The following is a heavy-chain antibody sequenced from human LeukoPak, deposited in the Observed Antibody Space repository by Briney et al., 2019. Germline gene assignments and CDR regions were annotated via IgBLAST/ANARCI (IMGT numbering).Heavy chain of an antibody. J-gene: IGHJ4*02. CDR3: ARHGSYGSGSYHYLDY. V-gene: IGHV4-39*01. Sequence: SETLSLTCTVSGASISSSSYYWGWIRQPPGKGLEWIGSMDYSGITYCNPSLKSRVTVSLDTSGNQFALKLSSVTAADTAVYYCARHGSYGSGSYHYLDYWGQGTQVTVSS. D-gene: IGHD3-10*01. CDR2: MDYSGIT. CDR1: GASISSSSYY.